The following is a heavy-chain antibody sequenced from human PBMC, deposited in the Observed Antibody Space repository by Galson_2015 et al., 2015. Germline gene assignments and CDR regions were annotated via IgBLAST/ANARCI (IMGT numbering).Heavy chain of an antibody. Sequence: SLRLSCAASGFTFSSYGMHWVRQAPGKGLEWVAVISYDGSNKYYADSVKGRFTISRDNSKNTLYLQMNSLRAEDTAVYYCAKEDYYDSSGYQFSNFDYWGQGTLVTVSS. V-gene: IGHV3-30*18. CDR1: GFTFSSYG. D-gene: IGHD3-22*01. CDR3: AKEDYYDSSGYQFSNFDY. J-gene: IGHJ4*02. CDR2: ISYDGSNK.